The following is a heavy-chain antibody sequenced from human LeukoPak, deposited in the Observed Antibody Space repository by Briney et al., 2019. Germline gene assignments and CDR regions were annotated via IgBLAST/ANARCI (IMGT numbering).Heavy chain of an antibody. V-gene: IGHV4-30-4*08. Sequence: SQTLSLTCTVSGGSISSGDYYWSWIRQPPGKGLEWIGYIYYSGSTYYNPSLRSRVTISVDTSKNQFSLKLSSVTAADTAVYYCAREGYDFWSGYPNWFDPWGQGTLVTVSS. CDR2: IYYSGST. J-gene: IGHJ5*02. CDR3: AREGYDFWSGYPNWFDP. CDR1: GGSISSGDYY. D-gene: IGHD3-3*01.